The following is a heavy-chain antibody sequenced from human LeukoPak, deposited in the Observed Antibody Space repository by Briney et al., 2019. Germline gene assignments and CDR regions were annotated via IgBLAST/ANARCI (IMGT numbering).Heavy chain of an antibody. D-gene: IGHD3-10*01. V-gene: IGHV4-59*01. Sequence: SETLSLTCTVSGGSISSYYWSWIRQPPGKGLEWIGYIYYSGSTNYNPSLKSRVTISVDTSKNQFSLKLSSVTAADTAVYYCARVQYYYGSGSYYSYYYGMDVWGQGTTVTVSS. J-gene: IGHJ6*02. CDR3: ARVQYYYGSGSYYSYYYGMDV. CDR1: GGSISSYY. CDR2: IYYSGST.